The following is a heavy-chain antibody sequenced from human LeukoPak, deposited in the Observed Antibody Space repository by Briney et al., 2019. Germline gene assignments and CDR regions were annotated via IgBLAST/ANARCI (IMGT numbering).Heavy chain of an antibody. J-gene: IGHJ4*02. Sequence: ASVKVSCKASGYTFTGYYMHWVRQAPGQALEWMGWINPNSGGTNYAQKFQGWVTMTRDTSISTAYMELSRLRSDDTAVYYCARGHEHRYCSGGSCYPAFDYWGQGTLVTVSS. D-gene: IGHD2-15*01. CDR2: INPNSGGT. CDR1: GYTFTGYY. CDR3: ARGHEHRYCSGGSCYPAFDY. V-gene: IGHV1-2*04.